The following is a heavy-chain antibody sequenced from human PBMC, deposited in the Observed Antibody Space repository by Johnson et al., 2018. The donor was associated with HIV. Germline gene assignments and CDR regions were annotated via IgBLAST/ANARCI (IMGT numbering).Heavy chain of an antibody. Sequence: QVQLVESGGGVVQPGRSLRLSCAASGFTFSSYAMHWVRQAPGKGLEWVAVMSSDGFNKYYADSVKGRFTISRDNSKNTLYLQMNSLRAEDTAVYYCAKGRSGSYSGADAFDIWGQGTMVTVSS. CDR3: AKGRSGSYSGADAFDI. CDR1: GFTFSSYA. D-gene: IGHD1-26*01. J-gene: IGHJ3*02. CDR2: MSSDGFNK. V-gene: IGHV3-30-3*01.